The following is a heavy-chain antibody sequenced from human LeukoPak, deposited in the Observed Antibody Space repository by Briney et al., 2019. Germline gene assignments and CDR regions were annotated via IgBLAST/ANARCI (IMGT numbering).Heavy chain of an antibody. J-gene: IGHJ4*02. V-gene: IGHV3-30*03. D-gene: IGHD5-12*01. Sequence: GGSLRLSCAASGVTFRSYGMHWVGQAPGKGLEWVALISSDGNDKLYGDSVKGRFTISRDDSKSTLYLQMNSLRVEDTAVYYCTTKVIRGNSGDDYDDWGQGTLVTVSS. CDR3: TTKVIRGNSGDDYDD. CDR2: ISSDGNDK. CDR1: GVTFRSYG.